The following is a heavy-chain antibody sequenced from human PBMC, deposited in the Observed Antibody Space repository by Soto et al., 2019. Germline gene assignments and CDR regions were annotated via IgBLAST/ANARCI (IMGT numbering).Heavy chain of an antibody. Sequence: GGSLRLSCAASGFTFSSYSMNWVRQAPGKGLEWVSSISSSSYIYYADSVKGRFTISRDNAKNSLYLQMNSLRAEDTAVYYCARDLGYCSGGSCSGWFDPWGQGTLVTVSS. D-gene: IGHD2-15*01. CDR1: GFTFSSYS. J-gene: IGHJ5*02. V-gene: IGHV3-21*01. CDR3: ARDLGYCSGGSCSGWFDP. CDR2: ISSSSYI.